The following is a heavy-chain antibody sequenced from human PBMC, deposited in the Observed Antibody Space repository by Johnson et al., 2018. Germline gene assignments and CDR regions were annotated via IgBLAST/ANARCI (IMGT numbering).Heavy chain of an antibody. CDR1: GFSFTGYW. Sequence: VQLVQSGGGLVQXGGSLRLXCVGSGFSFTGYWMHWVRKAPGEGLVWLLRIDSDGTHPSYVDSGRGRFTVSRDNAKNTLYLEMNSLRGEDTAIYYCAKDPRPPPIYGMDVWGQGTTVTVSS. V-gene: IGHV3-74*01. CDR2: IDSDGTHP. CDR3: AKDPRPPPIYGMDV. J-gene: IGHJ6*02.